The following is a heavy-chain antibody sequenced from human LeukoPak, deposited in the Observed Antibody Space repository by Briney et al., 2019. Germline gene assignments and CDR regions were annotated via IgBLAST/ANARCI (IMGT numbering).Heavy chain of an antibody. J-gene: IGHJ6*04. V-gene: IGHV4-34*01. Sequence: PSETLSLTCAVYGGSFSGYYWSWIRQPPGKGLEWVGEINHSGSTNYNPSLKSRVTISVDTSKNQLFLKLSSVTAADTAVYYCARPMVRGVTNYYGMDVWGKGTTVTVSS. CDR1: GGSFSGYY. D-gene: IGHD3-10*01. CDR2: INHSGST. CDR3: ARPMVRGVTNYYGMDV.